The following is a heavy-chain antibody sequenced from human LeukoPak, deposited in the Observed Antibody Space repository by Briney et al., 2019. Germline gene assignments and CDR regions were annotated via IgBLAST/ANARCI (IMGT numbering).Heavy chain of an antibody. J-gene: IGHJ3*02. CDR3: AKDLKRDQVLSDTFDI. CDR2: ISGSGGST. CDR1: GFTFSSYA. D-gene: IGHD1-14*01. Sequence: GGSLRLSCAASGFTFSSYAMSWVRQAPGKGLEWVSAISGSGGSTYYADSVKGRFTISRDNSKNTLYLQMNSLRAEDTAVYYCAKDLKRDQVLSDTFDIWGQGTMVTVSS. V-gene: IGHV3-23*01.